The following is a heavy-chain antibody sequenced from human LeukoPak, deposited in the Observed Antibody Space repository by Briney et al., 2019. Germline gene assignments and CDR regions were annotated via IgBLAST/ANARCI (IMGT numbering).Heavy chain of an antibody. CDR3: ARESRIAVAGTGYYYYYYYMDV. V-gene: IGHV4-59*01. D-gene: IGHD6-19*01. CDR2: IYYSGST. Sequence: PSETLSLTCTVSGGSISSYYWSWIRQPPGKGLEWIGYIYYSGSTNYKSSLKSRVTISVDTSKNQFSLRLSSVTAADTAVYYCARESRIAVAGTGYYYYYYYMDVWGQGTLVTVSS. J-gene: IGHJ6*03. CDR1: GGSISSYY.